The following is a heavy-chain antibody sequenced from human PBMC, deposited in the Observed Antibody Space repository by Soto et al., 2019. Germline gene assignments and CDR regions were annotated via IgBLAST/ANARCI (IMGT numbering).Heavy chain of an antibody. CDR2: VDHSGSA. V-gene: IGHV4-34*01. Sequence: QVPLQQWGAGLLKPSETLSLTCAVYGGSFSDFHWSWVRPPPGKGLEWLGEVDHSGSAYYNPTLGRRVTRSVDTSKSPFSRRLTSVTAADTAIYYCATRIPTNYWGRGTLVTVAS. CDR1: GGSFSDFH. CDR3: ATRIPTNY. J-gene: IGHJ4*02. D-gene: IGHD2-2*01.